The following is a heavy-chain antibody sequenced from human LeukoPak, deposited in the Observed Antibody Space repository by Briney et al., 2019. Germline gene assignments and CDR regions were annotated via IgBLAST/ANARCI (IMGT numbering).Heavy chain of an antibody. D-gene: IGHD2-2*01. CDR3: ARFGYYCSSTSCSTHFDY. CDR1: GYSFTSYW. Sequence: GESLKISCKGSGYSFTSYWIGWVRQMPGKGLEWMGIIYPGDSDTRYSPSFQGQVTISADKSISTAYLQWSSLKASDTAMYYCARFGYYCSSTSCSTHFDYWGQGTLVTVSS. J-gene: IGHJ4*02. CDR2: IYPGDSDT. V-gene: IGHV5-51*01.